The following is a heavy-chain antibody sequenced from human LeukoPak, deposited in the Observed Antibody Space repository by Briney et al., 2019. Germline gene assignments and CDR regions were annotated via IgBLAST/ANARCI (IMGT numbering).Heavy chain of an antibody. CDR1: GYTFTSYD. CDR3: AAPTAYSSLAADAFDI. J-gene: IGHJ3*02. CDR2: MNPNSGNT. D-gene: IGHD6-19*01. Sequence: ASVKVSCKASGYTFTSYDINWVRQATGQGLEWMGWMNPNSGNTGYAQKFQGRVTITADKSTSTAYMELSSLRSEDTAMYYCAAPTAYSSLAADAFDIWGQGTMVTVSS. V-gene: IGHV1-8*01.